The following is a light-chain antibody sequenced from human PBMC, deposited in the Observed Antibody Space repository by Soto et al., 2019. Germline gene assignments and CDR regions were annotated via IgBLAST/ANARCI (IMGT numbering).Light chain of an antibody. CDR1: QSVRSK. CDR3: QQYNNWPPLT. V-gene: IGKV3-15*01. Sequence: EIVMTQSPATLSVSPGERATLSCRANQSVRSKLAWYQQKPGQAPRLLIYDASTRATGIPARFSGSGSGTEFTLNISSLQSEDFAVYHCQQYNNWPPLTFGGGTKVEIK. J-gene: IGKJ4*01. CDR2: DAS.